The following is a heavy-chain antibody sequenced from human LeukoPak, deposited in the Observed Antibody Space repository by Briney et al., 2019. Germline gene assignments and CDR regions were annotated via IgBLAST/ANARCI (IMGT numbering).Heavy chain of an antibody. CDR2: IYHSGST. D-gene: IGHD5-12*01. J-gene: IGHJ4*02. Sequence: PSETLSLTCTVSGGSISSGGYYWSWTRQPPGKGLEWIGYIYHSGSTYYNPSLKSRVTISVDRSKNQFSLKLSSVTAADTAVYYCARGVATITPFDYWGQGTLVTVSS. CDR1: GGSISSGGYY. CDR3: ARGVATITPFDY. V-gene: IGHV4-30-2*01.